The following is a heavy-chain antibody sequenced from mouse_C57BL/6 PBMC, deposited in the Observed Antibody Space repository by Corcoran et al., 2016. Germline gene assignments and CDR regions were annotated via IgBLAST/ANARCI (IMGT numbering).Heavy chain of an antibody. CDR1: GYAFSSYW. CDR2: IYPGDGDT. D-gene: IGHD1-1*01. J-gene: IGHJ1*03. CDR3: ARNYYGSSYWYFDG. V-gene: IGHV1-80*01. Sequence: QVQLQQSGAELVKPGASVKISCKASGYAFSSYWMNWVKQRPGKGLEWIGQIYPGDGDTNYNGKFKGKATLTADKSSSTAYMHLSSLTSEDSAGYFCARNYYGSSYWYFDGWGTGTTVTVSS.